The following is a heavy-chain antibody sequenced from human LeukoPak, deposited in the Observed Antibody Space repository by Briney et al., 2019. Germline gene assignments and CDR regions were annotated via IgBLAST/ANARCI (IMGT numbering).Heavy chain of an antibody. Sequence: PSQTLSLTCVISGDSVSSNNSAWNWIRQSPSRGLEWLGRTYYRSKWHYDYAPSLRSRLTISPDTSKSQFSLQLTSMTPEDTAVYYCARGGYYFGLGSYYTFYYFDSWGQGTLVTVSS. CDR2: TYYRSKWHY. D-gene: IGHD3-10*01. J-gene: IGHJ4*02. CDR1: GDSVSSNNSA. V-gene: IGHV6-1*01. CDR3: ARGGYYFGLGSYYTFYYFDS.